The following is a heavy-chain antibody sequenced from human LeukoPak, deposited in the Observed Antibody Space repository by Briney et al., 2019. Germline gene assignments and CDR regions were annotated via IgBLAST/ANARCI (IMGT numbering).Heavy chain of an antibody. CDR1: GGSFSGYY. V-gene: IGHV4-34*01. D-gene: IGHD3-22*01. Sequence: TSETLSLTCAVYGGSFSGYYWSWIRQSPGKGLDWIGEINHSGSTNYNPSLTSRVTISVDTYKNQFSLKLSSVSAADPAVYYCASLGIYYDSSGYYNYFDYWGQGTLVTVSS. CDR2: INHSGST. CDR3: ASLGIYYDSSGYYNYFDY. J-gene: IGHJ4*02.